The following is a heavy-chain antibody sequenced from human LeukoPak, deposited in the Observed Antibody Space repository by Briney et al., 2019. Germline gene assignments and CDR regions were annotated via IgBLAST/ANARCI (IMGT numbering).Heavy chain of an antibody. V-gene: IGHV3-30*04. D-gene: IGHD3-22*01. CDR2: ISYDGSNK. Sequence: GGSLRLSCAASGFTFSSYAMHWVRQAPGKGLEWVAVISYDGSNKYYADSVKGRFTISRDNSKNTLYLQMNSLRAEESAVYYCARDYTMIVPDFDYWGQGTLVTVSS. CDR3: ARDYTMIVPDFDY. J-gene: IGHJ4*02. CDR1: GFTFSSYA.